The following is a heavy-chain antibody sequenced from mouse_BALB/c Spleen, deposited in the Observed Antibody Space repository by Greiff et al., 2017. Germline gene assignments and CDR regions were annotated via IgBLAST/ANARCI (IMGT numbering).Heavy chain of an antibody. CDR2: ISTYYGDA. V-gene: IGHV1S137*01. J-gene: IGHJ3*01. Sequence: QVQLKQSGAELVRPGVSVKISCKGSGYTFTDYAMHWVKQSHAKSLEWIGVISTYYGDASYNQKFKGKATMTVDKSSSTAYMELARLTSEDSAIYYCATNWDGGFADWGQGTLVTVSA. D-gene: IGHD4-1*01. CDR3: ATNWDGGFAD. CDR1: GYTFTDYA.